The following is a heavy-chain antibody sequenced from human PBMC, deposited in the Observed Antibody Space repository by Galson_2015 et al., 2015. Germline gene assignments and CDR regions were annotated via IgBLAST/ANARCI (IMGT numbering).Heavy chain of an antibody. CDR1: GYTFTTYA. Sequence: SVKVSCKASGYTFTTYAIHWVRQAPGQGLEWMGWIDLVNGNTKYPQKFQGRVSFTRDTSASTAYMEANILTSEDTAVYYCARYGSGSFAYWGQGTLVTVSS. V-gene: IGHV1-3*01. D-gene: IGHD3-10*01. CDR2: IDLVNGNT. CDR3: ARYGSGSFAY. J-gene: IGHJ4*02.